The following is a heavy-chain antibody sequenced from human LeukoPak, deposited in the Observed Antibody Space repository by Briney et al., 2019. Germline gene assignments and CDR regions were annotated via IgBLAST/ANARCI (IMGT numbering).Heavy chain of an antibody. Sequence: GESLKISCKGFGYSFRNYWIGWVRQMPGKGLEWMGIIYPDDSDTRYSPSFQGQVTISADKSIGTAYLQWSSLKASDTAIYYCAIGGDSTTSCYRCFNYWGQGTLVTVSS. D-gene: IGHD2-2*02. J-gene: IGHJ4*02. CDR2: IYPDDSDT. V-gene: IGHV5-51*01. CDR3: AIGGDSTTSCYRCFNY. CDR1: GYSFRNYW.